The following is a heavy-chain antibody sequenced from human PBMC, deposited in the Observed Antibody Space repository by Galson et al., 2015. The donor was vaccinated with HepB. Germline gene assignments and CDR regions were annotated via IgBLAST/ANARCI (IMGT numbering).Heavy chain of an antibody. Sequence: SETLSLTCTVSGGSISSSSYYWGWIRQPPGKGLEWIGSIYYSEGTYYNPSLKSRVTISVDTSKNQFSLKLSSVTAADTAVYYCARDGSGWFEGWFDPWGQGTLVAVSS. CDR2: IYYSEGT. J-gene: IGHJ5*02. CDR1: GGSISSSSYY. CDR3: ARDGSGWFEGWFDP. D-gene: IGHD6-19*01. V-gene: IGHV4-39*07.